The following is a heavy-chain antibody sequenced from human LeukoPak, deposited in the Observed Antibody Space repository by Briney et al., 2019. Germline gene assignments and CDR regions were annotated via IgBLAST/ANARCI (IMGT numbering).Heavy chain of an antibody. Sequence: GGSLRLSCAASGFTFSSYWMHWVRQAPGKGLVWVSRINSDGRSTSYADSVKGRFTISRDNAKNTLYLQMNSLRAEDTAVYYCARVATYYDSSGYNSGYFDYWGQGTLVTVSS. CDR2: INSDGRST. D-gene: IGHD3-22*01. V-gene: IGHV3-74*01. J-gene: IGHJ4*02. CDR1: GFTFSSYW. CDR3: ARVATYYDSSGYNSGYFDY.